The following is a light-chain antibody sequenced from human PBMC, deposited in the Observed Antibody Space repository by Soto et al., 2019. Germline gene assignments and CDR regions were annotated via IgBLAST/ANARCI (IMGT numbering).Light chain of an antibody. CDR3: QQYGRSPRT. CDR2: GAS. Sequence: EIVLTQSPGTLPVSPGERATLSCRASQSVINNYLAWYQQKPGQAPRLLIYGASNRAAGIPDRFSGSGSGTDFTLTISRLEPEDFAVYFCQQYGRSPRTFGQGTKVEIK. V-gene: IGKV3-20*01. CDR1: QSVINNY. J-gene: IGKJ1*01.